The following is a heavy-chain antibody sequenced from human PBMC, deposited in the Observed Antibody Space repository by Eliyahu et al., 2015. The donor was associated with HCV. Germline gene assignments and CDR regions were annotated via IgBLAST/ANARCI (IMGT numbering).Heavy chain of an antibody. Sequence: QLQLQESGPGLVKPSETLSLTCTVSGGSISSSSYYWGWXRQPPGKGLEWIGSIYYSGSTYYNPSLKSRVTISVDTSKNQFSLKLSSVTAADTAVYYCASLTYYYGSGWFDPWGQGTLVTVSS. D-gene: IGHD3-10*01. CDR2: IYYSGST. CDR3: ASLTYYYGSGWFDP. V-gene: IGHV4-39*01. CDR1: GGSISSSSYY. J-gene: IGHJ5*02.